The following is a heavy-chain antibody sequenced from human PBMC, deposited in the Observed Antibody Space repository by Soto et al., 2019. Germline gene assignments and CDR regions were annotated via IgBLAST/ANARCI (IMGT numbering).Heavy chain of an antibody. D-gene: IGHD1-26*01. CDR3: AKERWEGYGMDV. CDR2: ISNSGGSNSGGST. V-gene: IGHV3-23*01. CDR1: GFTFSSYA. J-gene: IGHJ6*02. Sequence: EVQLLESGGGLVQPGGSLRLSCAASGFTFSSYAMSWVRQAPGKGLEWVSTISNSGGSNSGGSTYYADSVKGRFTISRDNSKHTLYLHMNSLRAEDTAVYYCAKERWEGYGMDVWGQGTTVTVSS.